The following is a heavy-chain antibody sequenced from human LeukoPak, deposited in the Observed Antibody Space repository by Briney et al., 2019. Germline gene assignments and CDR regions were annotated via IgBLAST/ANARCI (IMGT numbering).Heavy chain of an antibody. V-gene: IGHV5-51*01. CDR2: IYPGDSDT. J-gene: IGHJ4*02. D-gene: IGHD2-15*01. CDR3: ARLRVDYFDY. CDR1: GYTFSSYG. Sequence: KVSCKASGYTFSSYGISWVRQMPGKGLEWMGIIYPGDSDTRYSPSFQGQVTISADKSISTAYLQWSSLKASDTAMYYCARLRVDYFDYWGQGTLVTVSS.